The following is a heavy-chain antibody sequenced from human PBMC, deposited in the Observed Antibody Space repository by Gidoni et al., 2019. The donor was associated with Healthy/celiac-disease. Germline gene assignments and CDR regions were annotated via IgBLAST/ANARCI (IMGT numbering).Heavy chain of an antibody. V-gene: IGHV3-74*01. J-gene: IGHJ4*02. D-gene: IGHD3-9*01. Sequence: EVQLVVSGGGLVRPGGSLRLSCAASGFTSSSYLIHWVLHAPGKGLVWVARIKSEGSSTSYADSVKGRFTISSDNAKNTLYLQMNSLRAEDTAVYYCARGGGGDWLSTFDYWGQGTLVTVSS. CDR1: GFTSSSYL. CDR2: IKSEGSST. CDR3: ARGGGGDWLSTFDY.